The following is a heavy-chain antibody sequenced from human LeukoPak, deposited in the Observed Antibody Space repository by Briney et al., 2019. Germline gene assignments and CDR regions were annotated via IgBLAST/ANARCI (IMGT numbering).Heavy chain of an antibody. Sequence: GESLKISCKGSGYSFTSYWIGCVRQMPGKGLEWMGIIYPGDSDTRYSPSFQGQVTISADKSISTAYLQWSSLKASDTAMYYCARILIVVVPAANQPENAFDIWGQGTMVTVSS. CDR1: GYSFTSYW. V-gene: IGHV5-51*01. J-gene: IGHJ3*02. CDR2: IYPGDSDT. D-gene: IGHD2-2*01. CDR3: ARILIVVVPAANQPENAFDI.